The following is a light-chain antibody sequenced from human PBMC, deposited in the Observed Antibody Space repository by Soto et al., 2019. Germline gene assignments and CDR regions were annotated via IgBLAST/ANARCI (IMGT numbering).Light chain of an antibody. CDR3: NSYTASSTGV. CDR2: EVS. J-gene: IGLJ1*01. Sequence: QSALTQPASVSGSPGQSITISCTGTSSDVGGYNYVSWYQHHPGEAPKLMIFEVSNRPSGVSTRFSGSKSGNTASLTISGLQAEDEADYYCNSYTASSTGVFGTGTKVTVL. V-gene: IGLV2-14*01. CDR1: SSDVGGYNY.